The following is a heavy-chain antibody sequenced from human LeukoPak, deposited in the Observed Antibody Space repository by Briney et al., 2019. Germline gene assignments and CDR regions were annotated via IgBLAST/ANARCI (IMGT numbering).Heavy chain of an antibody. CDR1: GGSISSGGYY. V-gene: IGHV4-31*03. D-gene: IGHD3-10*01. J-gene: IGHJ6*04. Sequence: SETLFLTCTVSGGSISSGGYYWSWIRQHPGKGLEWIGYIYYSGSTYYNPSLKSRVTISVDTSKNQFSLKVSSVTAADTAVYYCASSSGYGMDVWGKGTTVTVSS. CDR3: ASSSGYGMDV. CDR2: IYYSGST.